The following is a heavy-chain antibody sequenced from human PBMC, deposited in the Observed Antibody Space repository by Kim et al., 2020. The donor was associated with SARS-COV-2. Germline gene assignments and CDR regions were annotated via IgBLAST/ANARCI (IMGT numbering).Heavy chain of an antibody. V-gene: IGHV1-18*01. CDR1: GYRFTSFG. Sequence: ASVKVSCKASGYRFTSFGITSVRQAPGQGLEWMGWINAYQGDTRYAPKFQGRVTMTTETSTSTAYMELRSLRSDDTAVYYCARLLRGDSSMWQYYFDNWGQGTLVTVSS. CDR3: ARLLRGDSSMWQYYFDN. J-gene: IGHJ4*02. CDR2: INAYQGDT. D-gene: IGHD2-15*01.